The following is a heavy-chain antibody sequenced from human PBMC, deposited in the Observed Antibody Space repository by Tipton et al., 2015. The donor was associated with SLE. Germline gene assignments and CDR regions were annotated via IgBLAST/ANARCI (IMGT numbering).Heavy chain of an antibody. V-gene: IGHV3-30-3*01. J-gene: IGHJ4*02. Sequence: SLRLSCAASGFTFSSYAMHWVRQAPGKGLEWVAVISYDGSNKYYADSVKGRFTTSRDNSKNTLYLQMNSLRAEDTAVYYCARSSSWYAGYFDYWGQGTLVTVSS. CDR3: ARSSSWYAGYFDY. CDR1: GFTFSSYA. CDR2: ISYDGSNK. D-gene: IGHD6-13*01.